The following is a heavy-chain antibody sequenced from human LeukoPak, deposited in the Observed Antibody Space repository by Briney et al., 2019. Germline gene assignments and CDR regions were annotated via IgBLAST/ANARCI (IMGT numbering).Heavy chain of an antibody. Sequence: ASVKVSCKASGGTFSSYAISWVRQAPGQGLEWMGGVIPIFGTANYAQKFQGRVTITADKSTSTAYMELSSLRSEDTAVYYCATEGGRTEKVRDYYDYYGMDVWGKGTTVTVSS. V-gene: IGHV1-69*06. CDR1: GGTFSSYA. J-gene: IGHJ6*04. CDR3: ATEGGRTEKVRDYYDYYGMDV. CDR2: VIPIFGTA. D-gene: IGHD3-10*01.